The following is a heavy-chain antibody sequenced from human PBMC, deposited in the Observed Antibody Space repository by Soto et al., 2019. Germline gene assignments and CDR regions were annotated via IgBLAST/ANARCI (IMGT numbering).Heavy chain of an antibody. Sequence: GGSLRLSCAASGFTFSSYGMHWVRQAPGKGLEWVAVIWYDGSNKYYADSVKGRFTTSRDNSKNTLYLQMNSLRAEDTAVYYCARVSYGGNSGEFDYWGQGTLVTVSS. CDR2: IWYDGSNK. CDR1: GFTFSSYG. CDR3: ARVSYGGNSGEFDY. J-gene: IGHJ4*02. D-gene: IGHD4-17*01. V-gene: IGHV3-33*01.